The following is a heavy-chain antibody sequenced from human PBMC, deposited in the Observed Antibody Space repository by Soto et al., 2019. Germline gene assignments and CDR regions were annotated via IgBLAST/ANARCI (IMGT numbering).Heavy chain of an antibody. CDR2: INHSGST. Sequence: TLSLTCAVYGGSFSGYYWSWIRQPPGKGLEWIGEINHSGSTNYNPSLKSRVTISVDTSKNQFSLKLSSVTAADTAVYYCARGQGIAARNFDYWGQGTLVTVSS. J-gene: IGHJ4*02. CDR1: GGSFSGYY. CDR3: ARGQGIAARNFDY. D-gene: IGHD6-6*01. V-gene: IGHV4-34*01.